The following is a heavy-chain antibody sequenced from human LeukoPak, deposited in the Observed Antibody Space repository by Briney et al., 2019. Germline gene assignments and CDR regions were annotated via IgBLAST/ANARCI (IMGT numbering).Heavy chain of an antibody. CDR2: IRNDGSNK. V-gene: IGHV3-30*02. D-gene: IGHD2-2*01. CDR3: AKCERVPAASYYYYYMDV. Sequence: GGCLRLSCAASRFTFSSYGMHWVRQAPGKGREWVAFIRNDGSNKYYADSVKGRFTISRDNSKNTLYLQMNSLRAEDTAVYYCAKCERVPAASYYYYYMDVWGKGTTVTVSS. J-gene: IGHJ6*03. CDR1: RFTFSSYG.